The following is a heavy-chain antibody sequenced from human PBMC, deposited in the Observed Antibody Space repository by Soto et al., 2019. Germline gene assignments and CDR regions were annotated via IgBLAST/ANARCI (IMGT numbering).Heavy chain of an antibody. CDR2: IYYSGST. J-gene: IGHJ4*02. D-gene: IGHD6-19*01. CDR1: GGSISSGDYY. Sequence: SETLSLTCTVSGGSISSGDYYWSWIRQPPGKGLEWIGYIYYSGSTYYNPSLKSRVTISVDTSKNQFSLKLSSVTAADTAVYYCARAPTIAVAFSSFDYWGQGTLVTVSS. CDR3: ARAPTIAVAFSSFDY. V-gene: IGHV4-30-4*01.